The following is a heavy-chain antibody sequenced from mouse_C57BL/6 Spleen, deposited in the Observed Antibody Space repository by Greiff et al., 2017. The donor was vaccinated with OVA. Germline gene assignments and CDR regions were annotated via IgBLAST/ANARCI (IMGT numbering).Heavy chain of an antibody. D-gene: IGHD1-1*01. CDR3: APSYCYGSSPFAY. J-gene: IGHJ3*01. Sequence: EVKLMESGAELVRPGASVKLSCTASGFNIKDYYMHWVKQRPEQGLEWIGRIDPEDGDTEYAPKFQGKATMTADTSSNTAYLQLSSLTSEDTAVYYCAPSYCYGSSPFAYWGQGTLVTVSA. V-gene: IGHV14-1*01. CDR2: IDPEDGDT. CDR1: GFNIKDYY.